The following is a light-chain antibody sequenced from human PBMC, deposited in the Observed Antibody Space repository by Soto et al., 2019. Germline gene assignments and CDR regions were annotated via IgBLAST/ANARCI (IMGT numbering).Light chain of an antibody. J-gene: IGLJ1*01. CDR1: STDFVSYNR. V-gene: IGLV2-11*01. CDR3: CSYAGSYSYV. CDR2: DVS. Sequence: QSVLTQPPSVSGSPGQSVTISCTGTSTDFVSYNRVSWYQQPPGTAPKLIIYDVSKRPSGVPDRFSGSKSGNTASLTISGLQAEDEADYYCCSYAGSYSYVFGTGTKLTVL.